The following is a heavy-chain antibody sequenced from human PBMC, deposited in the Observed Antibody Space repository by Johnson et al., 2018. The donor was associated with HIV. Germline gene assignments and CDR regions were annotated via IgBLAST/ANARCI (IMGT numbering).Heavy chain of an antibody. D-gene: IGHD5-24*01. CDR1: GVTFRNYW. CDR2: ISYDGSNK. J-gene: IGHJ3*02. Sequence: VQLVESGGGLVQPGGSLRLSCAASGVTFRNYWMHWVRQAPGQGLEWVAVISYDGSNKYYADSMKGRFTISRDNDKNSLYLQMNSLRAGDTAVYFCARRDPWVENGAFDIWGQGTMVTVSS. V-gene: IGHV3-30*14. CDR3: ARRDPWVENGAFDI.